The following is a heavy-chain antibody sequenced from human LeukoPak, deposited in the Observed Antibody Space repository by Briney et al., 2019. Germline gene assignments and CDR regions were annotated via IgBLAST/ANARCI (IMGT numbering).Heavy chain of an antibody. D-gene: IGHD2-15*01. V-gene: IGHV4-59*08. CDR1: GASISRYY. CDR2: IYYSGST. J-gene: IGHJ4*02. CDR3: ASLSVGYCSGGSCFPHY. Sequence: PSETLSLTCTVSGASISRYYWSWIRQPPGKGLEWIRYIYYSGSTNYNPSLKSRVTISVDTSKNQFSLKLSSVTAADTAVYYCASLSVGYCSGGSCFPHYWGQGTLVTVSS.